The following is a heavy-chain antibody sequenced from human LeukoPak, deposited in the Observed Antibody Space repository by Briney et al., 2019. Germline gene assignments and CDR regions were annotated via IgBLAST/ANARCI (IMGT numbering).Heavy chain of an antibody. D-gene: IGHD3-16*01. CDR2: IWYDGSNK. Sequence: GGSLRLSCAASGFTFSSYGMHWVRQAPGKGLEWVAVIWYDGSNKYYADSVKGRFTISRDNSKNTLYLQMNNLRAEDTAVYYCAREFGGGYGGFDYWGQGTLVTVSS. V-gene: IGHV3-33*01. CDR1: GFTFSSYG. CDR3: AREFGGGYGGFDY. J-gene: IGHJ4*02.